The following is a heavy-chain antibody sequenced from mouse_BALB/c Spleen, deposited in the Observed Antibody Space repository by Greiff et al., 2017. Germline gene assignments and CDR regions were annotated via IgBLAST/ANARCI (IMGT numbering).Heavy chain of an antibody. Sequence: VQLQQSGAELVKPGASVKLSCTASGFNIKDTYMHWVKQRPEQGLEWIGRIDPANGNTKYDPKFQGKATITADTSSSTAYMQLSSLTSVDSAVYFCATIYYDFFDYWGQGTTLTVSS. CDR1: GFNIKDTY. V-gene: IGHV14-3*02. J-gene: IGHJ2*01. CDR2: IDPANGNT. D-gene: IGHD2-4*01. CDR3: ATIYYDFFDY.